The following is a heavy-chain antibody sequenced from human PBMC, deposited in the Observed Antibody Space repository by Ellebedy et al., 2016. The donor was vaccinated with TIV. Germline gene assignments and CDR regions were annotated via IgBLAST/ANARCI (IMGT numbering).Heavy chain of an antibody. D-gene: IGHD4-17*01. J-gene: IGHJ4*02. CDR3: ARDVDDSGGFDY. CDR2: VNPDTGGT. V-gene: IGHV1-2*02. CDR1: GYTFTAYF. Sequence: ASVKVSCXAAGYTFTAYFIHWMRQAPGQGLEWVGWVNPDTGGTHYAQKFRGRVTITRDTSITTVYMELIGLRSDDSAVYFCARDVDDSGGFDYWGQGTLVTVSS.